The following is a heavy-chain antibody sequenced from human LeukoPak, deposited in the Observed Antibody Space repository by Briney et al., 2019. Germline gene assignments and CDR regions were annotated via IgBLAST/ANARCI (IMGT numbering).Heavy chain of an antibody. CDR2: IYYSGST. CDR3: ARGIFGVVIRS. J-gene: IGHJ4*02. D-gene: IGHD3-3*01. V-gene: IGHV4-39*07. Sequence: SETLSLTCTVSGGSISSSSYYWGWIRQPPGKGLEWIGSIYYSGSTYYNPSLKSRVTISVDRSKNQFSLKLSSVTAADTAVYYCARGIFGVVIRSWGQGTLVTVSS. CDR1: GGSISSSSYY.